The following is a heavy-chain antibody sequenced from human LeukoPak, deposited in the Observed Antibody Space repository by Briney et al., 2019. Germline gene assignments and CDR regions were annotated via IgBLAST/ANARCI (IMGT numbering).Heavy chain of an antibody. D-gene: IGHD3-3*01. Sequence: SETLSLTCTVSGGSISSYYWSWIRQPPGKGLEWIGYIYYSGSTNYNPSLKSRVTISVDTSKNRFSLKLSSVTAADTAVYYCARGEPLRDFWSGYYELGAFDIWGQGTMVTVSS. V-gene: IGHV4-59*08. J-gene: IGHJ3*02. CDR2: IYYSGST. CDR3: ARGEPLRDFWSGYYELGAFDI. CDR1: GGSISSYY.